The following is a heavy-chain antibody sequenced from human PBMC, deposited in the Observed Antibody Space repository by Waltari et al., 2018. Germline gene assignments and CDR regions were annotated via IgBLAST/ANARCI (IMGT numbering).Heavy chain of an antibody. CDR3: ARGIVVAGLLWDY. J-gene: IGHJ4*02. CDR1: GFSVINPF. Sequence: EFQLVASGGGMVQPGGSMRLSCAASGFSVINPFMTWVRRAPGKGLEWVSLIYSGGNTYYADSVKGRFIISRDNSKNTLYLQMDNVRVEDTGIYYCARGIVVAGLLWDYWGQGALVTVSS. D-gene: IGHD6-19*01. V-gene: IGHV3-66*01. CDR2: IYSGGNT.